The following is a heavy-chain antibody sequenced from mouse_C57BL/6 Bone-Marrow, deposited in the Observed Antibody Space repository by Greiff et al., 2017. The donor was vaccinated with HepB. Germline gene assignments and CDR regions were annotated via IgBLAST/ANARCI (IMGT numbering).Heavy chain of an antibody. V-gene: IGHV3-6*01. D-gene: IGHD1-2*01. CDR2: ISYDGSN. Sequence: VQLKESGPGLVKPSQSLSLTCSVTGYSITSGYYWNWIRQFPGNKLEWMGYISYDGSNNYNPSLKNRISITRDTSKNQFFLKLNSVTTEDTATYYCARGPITTPFDYWGQGTTLTVSS. CDR1: GYSITSGYY. J-gene: IGHJ2*01. CDR3: ARGPITTPFDY.